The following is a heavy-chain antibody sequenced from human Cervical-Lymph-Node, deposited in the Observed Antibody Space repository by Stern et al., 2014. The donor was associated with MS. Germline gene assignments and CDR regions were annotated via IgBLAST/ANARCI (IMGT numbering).Heavy chain of an antibody. J-gene: IGHJ6*02. Sequence: VQLVQSGAEVKKPGASVKVSSKASGYTFTSYAMHWVRQAPGQRLEWMGWINAGNGNTKYSRKFQGRVTITRDTSASTAYMELSSLRSEDTAVYYCARGPLRYFDWLPMYGMDVWGQGTTVTVSS. CDR1: GYTFTSYA. D-gene: IGHD3-9*01. CDR3: ARGPLRYFDWLPMYGMDV. CDR2: INAGNGNT. V-gene: IGHV1-3*01.